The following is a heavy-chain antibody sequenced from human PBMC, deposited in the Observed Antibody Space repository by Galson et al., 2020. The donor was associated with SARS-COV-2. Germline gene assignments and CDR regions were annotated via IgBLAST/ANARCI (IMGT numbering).Heavy chain of an antibody. V-gene: IGHV4-61*02. CDR3: ARTPPGYWFDP. CDR1: GGSISSGSYY. D-gene: IGHD3-10*01. Sequence: SETLSLTCTVSGGSISSGSYYWSWIRQPAGKGLECIGRIYTSGSTNYNPSLKSRVTISVDTSKNQFSLKLSSVTAADTAVYYCARTPPGYWFDPWGQGTLVTVSS. J-gene: IGHJ5*02. CDR2: IYTSGST.